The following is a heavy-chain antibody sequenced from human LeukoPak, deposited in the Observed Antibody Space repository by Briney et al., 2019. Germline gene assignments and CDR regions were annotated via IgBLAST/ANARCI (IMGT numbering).Heavy chain of an antibody. CDR3: ARESSGYFY. J-gene: IGHJ4*02. V-gene: IGHV3-21*01. CDR1: GFTFSTYS. Sequence: PGGSLRLSCAASGFTFSTYSMNWVCQAPGKGLEWVSSISSGSSFIYYADSVKGRFTISRDNAKNSLFLQMNSLRAEDTAVYYCARESSGYFYWGQGTPVTVSS. D-gene: IGHD3-22*01. CDR2: ISSGSSFI.